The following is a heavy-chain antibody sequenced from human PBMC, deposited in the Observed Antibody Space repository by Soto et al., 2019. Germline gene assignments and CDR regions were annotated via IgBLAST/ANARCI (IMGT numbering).Heavy chain of an antibody. D-gene: IGHD3-22*01. Sequence: SVKVSCKASGYTFTSYAMHWVRQAPGQGLEWMGGIIPIFGTANYAQKNQGRVTITADESTSTAYMELSSLRSEDTAVYYCARTTYYYDSSGYYYKGPFDYWGQGTLVTVSS. V-gene: IGHV1-69*13. CDR3: ARTTYYYDSSGYYYKGPFDY. CDR1: GYTFTSYA. CDR2: IIPIFGTA. J-gene: IGHJ4*02.